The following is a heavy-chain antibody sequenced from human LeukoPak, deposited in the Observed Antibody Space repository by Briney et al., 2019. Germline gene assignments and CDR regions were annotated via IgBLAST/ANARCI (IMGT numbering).Heavy chain of an antibody. CDR3: ATYCSSTSCDPQFDY. J-gene: IGHJ4*02. CDR1: GGSFSGYY. D-gene: IGHD2-2*01. V-gene: IGHV4-34*01. CDR2: INHSGST. Sequence: PSETLSLTCAVYGGSFSGYYWSWIRQPPGKGLEWIGEINHSGSTNYNPSLKSRVTISVDTSKNQFSLKLSSVTAADTAVYYCATYCSSTSCDPQFDYWGRGTLVTVSS.